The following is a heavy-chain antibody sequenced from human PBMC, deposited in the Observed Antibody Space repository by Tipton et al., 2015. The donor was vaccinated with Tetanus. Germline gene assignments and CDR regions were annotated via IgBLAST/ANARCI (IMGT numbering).Heavy chain of an antibody. CDR1: GGSMSSYY. V-gene: IGHV4-59*01. D-gene: IGHD1-26*01. J-gene: IGHJ5*02. CDR3: ARGGGTVGSIPLYSWLDP. Sequence: GLVKPSETLSLICTVSGGSMSSYYWSWVRQPPGKGLEWIGYVYYSGSTNYNPSLKSRVTISVDTSRDQFSLRLNSVTAADTAVYYCARGGGTVGSIPLYSWLDPWGQGTLVTVSS. CDR2: VYYSGST.